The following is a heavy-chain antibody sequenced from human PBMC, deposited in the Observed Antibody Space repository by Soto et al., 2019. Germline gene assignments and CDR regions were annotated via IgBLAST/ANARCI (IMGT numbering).Heavy chain of an antibody. D-gene: IGHD4-17*01. V-gene: IGHV4-34*01. J-gene: IGHJ4*02. CDR2: INHSGST. Sequence: PSETLSLTCAVYGGSFSGYYWSWIRQPPGKGLEWIGEINHSGSTNYNPSLKSRVTISVDTSKNQFSLKLSSVTAADTAVYYCARKGTSAHYGDYAYWGQGTLVTVSS. CDR1: GGSFSGYY. CDR3: ARKGTSAHYGDYAY.